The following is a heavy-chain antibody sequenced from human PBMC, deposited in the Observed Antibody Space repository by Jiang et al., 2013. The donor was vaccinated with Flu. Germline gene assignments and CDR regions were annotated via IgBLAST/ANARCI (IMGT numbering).Heavy chain of an antibody. CDR3: ARGGPDRQWLPYFDY. Sequence: GAEVKKPGESLKISCEGSGYSFPNYWIAWVRQMPEKGLEWMGMIFPGDSDTRYSPSFQGQVIISADKSITTAYLQWTSLKASDTAMYYCARGGPDRQWLPYFDYWGQGTLVSVSS. D-gene: IGHD6-19*01. V-gene: IGHV5-51*03. J-gene: IGHJ4*02. CDR1: GYSFPNYW. CDR2: IFPGDSDT.